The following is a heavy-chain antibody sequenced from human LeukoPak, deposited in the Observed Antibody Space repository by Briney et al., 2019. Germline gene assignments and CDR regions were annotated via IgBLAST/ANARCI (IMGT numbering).Heavy chain of an antibody. CDR1: GGSISSYY. Sequence: PSETLSLTCTVSGGSISSYYWSWIRQPPGKGLEWIEYIYYSGSTNYNPSLKSRVTISVDTSKNQSSLKLSSVTAADTAVYYCARLLSDYGDYYFDYWGQGTLVTVSS. D-gene: IGHD4-17*01. J-gene: IGHJ4*02. CDR3: ARLLSDYGDYYFDY. CDR2: IYYSGST. V-gene: IGHV4-59*08.